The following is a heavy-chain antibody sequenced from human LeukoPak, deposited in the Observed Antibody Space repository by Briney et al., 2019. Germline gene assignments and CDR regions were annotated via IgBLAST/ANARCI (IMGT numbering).Heavy chain of an antibody. CDR2: IHYSGRP. D-gene: IGHD3-9*01. CDR1: GGSISGHY. J-gene: IGHJ3*02. V-gene: IGHV4-59*08. Sequence: PSETLSLTCTVSGGSISGHYWTWIRQPPGKGLEWIGQIHYSGRPDYNPSLKSRVTISVDTSKNQFSLKLSSVTAADTAVYYCARHYDILTGYSAYAFDIWGQGTMVTVSS. CDR3: ARHYDILTGYSAYAFDI.